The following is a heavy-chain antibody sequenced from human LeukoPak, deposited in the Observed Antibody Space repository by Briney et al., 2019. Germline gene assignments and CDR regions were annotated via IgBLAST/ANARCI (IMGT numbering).Heavy chain of an antibody. D-gene: IGHD2-2*01. Sequence: ASVKVSCKASGYTFTSYGISWVRQAPGQGLEWMGWISAYNGNTNYAQKFQGRVTMTRDTSISTAYMELSSLRSDDMAVYYCAREYCSSTSCSGGWWFDPWGQGTLVTVSS. CDR2: ISAYNGNT. J-gene: IGHJ5*02. CDR1: GYTFTSYG. CDR3: AREYCSSTSCSGGWWFDP. V-gene: IGHV1-18*03.